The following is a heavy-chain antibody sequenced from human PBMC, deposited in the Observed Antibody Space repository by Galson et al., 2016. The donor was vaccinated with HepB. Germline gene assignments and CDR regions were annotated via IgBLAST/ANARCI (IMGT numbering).Heavy chain of an antibody. J-gene: IGHJ5*02. V-gene: IGHV4-4*02. Sequence: SETLSLTCSASGGSVSSPTWWSWVRQSPGKGLEWIGESYHSGTTNFNPSLGSRATISKDTSKNQFSLKLTSVTAADTAVYYCARLQSSSWYGGWFDPWGQGAPVTVSS. CDR2: SYHSGTT. D-gene: IGHD6-13*01. CDR3: ARLQSSSWYGGWFDP. CDR1: GGSVSSPTW.